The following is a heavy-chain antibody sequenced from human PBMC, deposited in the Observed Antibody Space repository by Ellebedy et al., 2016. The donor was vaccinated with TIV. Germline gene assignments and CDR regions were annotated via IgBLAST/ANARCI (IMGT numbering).Heavy chain of an antibody. CDR3: ARGGDV. Sequence: ETLSLTCTVSGGSISSSSYYWGWIRQPPGKGLEWVPVIYSGGSTYYADSVKGRFTISRDNSKNTLYLQMNSLRAEDTAVYYCARGGDVWGQGTTVTVSS. V-gene: IGHV3-66*01. CDR1: GGSISSSSYY. J-gene: IGHJ6*02. CDR2: IYSGGST.